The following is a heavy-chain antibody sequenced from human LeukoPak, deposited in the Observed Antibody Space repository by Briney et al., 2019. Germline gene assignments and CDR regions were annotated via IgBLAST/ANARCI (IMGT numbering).Heavy chain of an antibody. CDR2: IYYSGST. CDR1: GGSISSSSYY. J-gene: IGHJ4*02. D-gene: IGHD6-6*01. V-gene: IGHV4-39*02. CDR3: AREAAAARSKFDN. Sequence: SETLSLTCTVSGGSISSSSYYWGWIRQPPGKGLEWIVSIYYSGSTYYNPSLKSRVTISVDTSKNQFSLKLSSVTAADTAVYYCAREAAAARSKFDNWGQGTLVTVSS.